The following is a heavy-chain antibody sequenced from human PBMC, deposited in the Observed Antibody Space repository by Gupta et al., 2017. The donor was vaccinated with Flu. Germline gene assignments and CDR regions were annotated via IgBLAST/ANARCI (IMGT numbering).Heavy chain of an antibody. Sequence: QVQLVQSGAAVKRSGASVNVSCKTSGYNFTKNALHWRRQAPGQTFEWMGWITTANGNTKFSQKFQGRVTISRDTSASTAYMELSSLTPEDTAIYYCARGGIPLWSTWGQGTRVTVSS. CDR3: ARGGIPLWST. CDR2: ITTANGNT. V-gene: IGHV1-3*04. D-gene: IGHD3-16*01. J-gene: IGHJ4*02. CDR1: GYNFTKNA.